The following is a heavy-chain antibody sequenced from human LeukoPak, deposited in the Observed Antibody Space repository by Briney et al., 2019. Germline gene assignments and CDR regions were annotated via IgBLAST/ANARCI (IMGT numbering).Heavy chain of an antibody. CDR1: GFSFSRAW. D-gene: IGHD2-15*01. CDR2: INWNGGST. CDR3: ARGGYCSGGSCSAFDY. Sequence: PGGSLRLSCAASGFSFSRAWMSWVRQAPGKGLEWVSGINWNGGSTGYADSVKGRFTISRDNAKNSLYLQMNSLRAEDTALYYCARGGYCSGGSCSAFDYWGQGTLVTVSS. J-gene: IGHJ4*02. V-gene: IGHV3-20*04.